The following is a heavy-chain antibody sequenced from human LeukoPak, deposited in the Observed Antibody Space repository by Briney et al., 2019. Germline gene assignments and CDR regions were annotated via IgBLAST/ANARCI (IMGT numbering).Heavy chain of an antibody. V-gene: IGHV3-23*01. D-gene: IGHD1-1*01. J-gene: IGHJ4*02. CDR3: AKANWVSNADAAW. CDR2: IRGGDET. CDR1: GFSFSNYA. Sequence: PGGSLRLSCAASGFSFSNYAMSWVRQAPARGPEWVSSIRGGDETFYADSVKGRFTLSRDDSRNTVYLQLNNLRVEDTAIYYCAKANWVSNADAAWWGQGTQVTVSS.